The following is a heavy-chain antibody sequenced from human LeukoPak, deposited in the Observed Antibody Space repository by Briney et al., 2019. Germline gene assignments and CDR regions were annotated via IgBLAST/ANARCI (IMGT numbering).Heavy chain of an antibody. Sequence: SETLSLTCTVSGGSISSGSYYWSWIRQPAGKGLEWIGRIYTSGSTNYNPSLKSRVTISVDTSKNQFSLKLSSVTAADTAVYYCAGGRPDEDSSGYKVDYWGQGTLVTVSS. CDR2: IYTSGST. CDR3: AGGRPDEDSSGYKVDY. V-gene: IGHV4-61*02. J-gene: IGHJ4*02. CDR1: GGSISSGSYY. D-gene: IGHD3-22*01.